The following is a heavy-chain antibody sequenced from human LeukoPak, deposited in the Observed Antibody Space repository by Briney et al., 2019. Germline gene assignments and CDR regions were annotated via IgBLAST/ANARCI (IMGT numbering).Heavy chain of an antibody. CDR1: GYTFTSYY. CDR2: INPSGGST. V-gene: IGHV1-46*01. D-gene: IGHD2-15*01. J-gene: IGHJ6*03. CDR3: ARELTYPPDCSGGSCTYYYYMDV. Sequence: ASVKVSCKASGYTFTSYYMHWVRQAPEQGLEWMGIINPSGGSTSYAQKFQGRVIMTRDMSTSTVYMELSSLRSEDTAVYYCARELTYPPDCSGGSCTYYYYMDVWGKGTMVTVSS.